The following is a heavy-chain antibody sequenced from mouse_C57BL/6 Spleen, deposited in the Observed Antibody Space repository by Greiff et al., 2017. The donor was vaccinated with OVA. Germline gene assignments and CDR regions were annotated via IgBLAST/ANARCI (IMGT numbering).Heavy chain of an antibody. V-gene: IGHV1-54*01. CDR1: GYAFTNYL. CDR3: AREDLYYAMDY. Sequence: QVQLQQSGAELVRPGTSVKVSCKASGYAFTNYLIEWVKQRPGQGLEWIGVINPGSGGTNYNEKFKGKATLTADKSSSTAYMQLSSLTSEDSAVYFCAREDLYYAMDYWGQGTSVTVSS. J-gene: IGHJ4*01. CDR2: INPGSGGT.